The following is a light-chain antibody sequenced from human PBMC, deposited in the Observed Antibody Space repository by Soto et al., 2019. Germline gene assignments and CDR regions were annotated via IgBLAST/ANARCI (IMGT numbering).Light chain of an antibody. CDR2: GAS. V-gene: IGKV3-20*01. J-gene: IGKJ4*01. CDR1: QSVSSSY. CDR3: QQYGSSPPGVT. Sequence: EIVLTQSPGTLSLSPGERATLSCRASQSVSSSYLAWYQQKPGKAPRLLIYGASSRATGIPDRFSVSGSGTDFTLTISRLEPEDFAVYYCQQYGSSPPGVTFGGGTKVEIK.